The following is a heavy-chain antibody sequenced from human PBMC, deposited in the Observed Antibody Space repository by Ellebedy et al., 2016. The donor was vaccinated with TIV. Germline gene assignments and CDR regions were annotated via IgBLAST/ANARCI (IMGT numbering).Heavy chain of an antibody. CDR1: GGSISSSGYY. J-gene: IGHJ4*02. CDR3: ARRTSGTYDY. Sequence: SETLSLXXTVSGGSISSSGYYWGWIRQPPGKGLEWIGSIYYSGSTYYNPSLKSRVTISVDTSNHQFSLKLSSVTAADTAVYYCARRTSGTYDYWGQGTLVTVSS. D-gene: IGHD1-26*01. CDR2: IYYSGST. V-gene: IGHV4-39*01.